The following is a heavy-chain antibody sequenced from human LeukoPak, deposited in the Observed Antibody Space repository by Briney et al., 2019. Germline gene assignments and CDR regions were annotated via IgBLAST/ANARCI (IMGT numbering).Heavy chain of an antibody. J-gene: IGHJ3*02. CDR3: ARLPGYCSGGSCYRWAFDI. D-gene: IGHD2-15*01. V-gene: IGHV4-39*07. CDR2: IYYSGST. Sequence: SETLSLTCTVSGGSISSSSYYWGWIRQPPGKGLEWIGSIYYSGSTYYNPSLKSRVTISVDTSKNQFSLKLSSVTAADTAVYYCARLPGYCSGGSCYRWAFDIWGQGTMVTVSS. CDR1: GGSISSSSYY.